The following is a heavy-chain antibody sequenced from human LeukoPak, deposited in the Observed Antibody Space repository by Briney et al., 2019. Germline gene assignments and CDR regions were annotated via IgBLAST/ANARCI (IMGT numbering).Heavy chain of an antibody. CDR1: GASISSHY. CDR3: AGDVFLRAHNWFDP. V-gene: IGHV4-4*07. CDR2: IYNTGSA. D-gene: IGHD3-16*01. J-gene: IGHJ5*02. Sequence: PSETLSLTCNVSGASISSHYWNWIRQPAGKVLEWIGRIYNTGSANYNPSLKSRVTMSLDTSRNQIPLKLTSVTAADTAVYYCAGDVFLRAHNWFDPWGQGTLVTVSS.